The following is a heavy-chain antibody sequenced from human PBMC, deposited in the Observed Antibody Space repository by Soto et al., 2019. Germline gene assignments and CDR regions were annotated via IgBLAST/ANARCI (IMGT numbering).Heavy chain of an antibody. CDR1: GGSMISYY. V-gene: IGHV4-59*08. CDR3: ARAGTGGYSGYDVPRTSWSAP. J-gene: IGHJ5*02. Sequence: PSETLSLTCTVSGGSMISYYWSWIRQPPGRGLEWIGFIYYAGSTKYNPSLNSRVTISVDTSKNQFSLTVTSVTAADTAVYYCARAGTGGYSGYDVPRTSWSAPGGKETLPTFSS. D-gene: IGHD5-12*01. CDR2: IYYAGST.